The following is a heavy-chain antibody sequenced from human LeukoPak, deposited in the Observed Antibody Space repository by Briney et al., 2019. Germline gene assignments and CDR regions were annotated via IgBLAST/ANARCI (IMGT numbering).Heavy chain of an antibody. D-gene: IGHD6-6*01. J-gene: IGHJ4*02. CDR1: GFTFSSYW. CDR3: ASFHSSSSADLFDY. V-gene: IGHV3-7*01. CDR2: IKQDGSEK. Sequence: PGGSLRLSCAASGFTFSSYWMSWVRQAPGKGLEWVANIKQDGSEKYYVDSVKGRFTISRDNAKNSLYLQMNSLRAEDTAVYYCASFHSSSSADLFDYWGQGTLLTVSS.